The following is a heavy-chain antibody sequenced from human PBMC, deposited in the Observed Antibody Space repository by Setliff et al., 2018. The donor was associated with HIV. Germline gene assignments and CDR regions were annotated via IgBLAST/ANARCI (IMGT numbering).Heavy chain of an antibody. J-gene: IGHJ4*02. CDR2: INAGNGNT. Sequence: ASVKVSCKASGYTFTFYAIHWVRQAPGQGLEWMGWINAGNGNTKYSQKFQGRVTITRDTSASTAYMDLSSLRSEDTAIYYCARGHSGNDYWGQGTLVTVSS. CDR3: ARGHSGNDY. V-gene: IGHV1-3*01. CDR1: GYTFTFYA. D-gene: IGHD1-1*01.